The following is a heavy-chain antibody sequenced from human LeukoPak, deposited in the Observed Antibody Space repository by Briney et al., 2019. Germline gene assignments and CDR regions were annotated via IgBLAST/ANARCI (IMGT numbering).Heavy chain of an antibody. CDR1: GFTFVEHA. V-gene: IGHV3-9*01. J-gene: IGHJ3*02. CDR3: ATDILSPCGTNCSGAFDI. D-gene: IGHD2-2*01. CDR2: ITGRGGTM. Sequence: PGGSLRLSCAASGFTFVEHAMHWVRQAPGKGLEWGSGITGRGGTMGYADSVKGGFTISRENTKNSLCLQMNRLRAEDTPLYYCATDILSPCGTNCSGAFDIWGQGTMVTVST.